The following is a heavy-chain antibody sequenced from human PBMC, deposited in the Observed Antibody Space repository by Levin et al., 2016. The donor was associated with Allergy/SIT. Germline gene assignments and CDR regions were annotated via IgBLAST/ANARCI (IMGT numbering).Heavy chain of an antibody. V-gene: IGHV3-30*18. CDR1: GFTFSSYG. D-gene: IGHD3-3*01. J-gene: IGHJ6*03. Sequence: LSLTCAASGFTFSSYGMHWVRQAPGKGLEWVAVISYDGSNKYYADSVKGRFTISRDNSKNTLYLQMNSLRAEDTAVYYCAKDQGYDFWTLNYMDVWGKGTTVTVSS. CDR2: ISYDGSNK. CDR3: AKDQGYDFWTLNYMDV.